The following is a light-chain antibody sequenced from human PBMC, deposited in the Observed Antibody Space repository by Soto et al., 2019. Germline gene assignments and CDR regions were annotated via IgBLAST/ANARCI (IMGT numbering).Light chain of an antibody. J-gene: IGLJ2*01. Sequence: QSALTQPASVSGSPGRSITISCTGTSSDVGGYNYVSWYQQHPGKAPKLMIYDVSNRPSGVSNRFSGSKSGNTASLTISGLQAEDEADYYCSSYTSSSFVVFGGGTKLTVL. V-gene: IGLV2-14*01. CDR1: SSDVGGYNY. CDR2: DVS. CDR3: SSYTSSSFVV.